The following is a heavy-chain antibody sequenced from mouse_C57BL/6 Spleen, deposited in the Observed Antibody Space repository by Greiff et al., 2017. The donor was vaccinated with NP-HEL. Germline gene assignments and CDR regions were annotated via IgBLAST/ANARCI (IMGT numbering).Heavy chain of an antibody. CDR1: GFTFSDYG. CDR2: ISSGSSTI. J-gene: IGHJ1*03. Sequence: DVKLVESGGGLVKPGGSLKLSCAASGFTFSDYGMHWVRQAPEKGLEWVAYISSGSSTIYYADTVKGRFTISRDNAKNTLFLQMTSLRSEDTAMYYCARFSYSRYFDVWGTGTTVTVSS. CDR3: ARFSYSRYFDV. D-gene: IGHD1-1*01. V-gene: IGHV5-17*01.